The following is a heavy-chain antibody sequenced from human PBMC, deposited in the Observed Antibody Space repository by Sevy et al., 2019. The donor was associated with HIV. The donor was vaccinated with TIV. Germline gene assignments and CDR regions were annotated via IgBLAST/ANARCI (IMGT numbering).Heavy chain of an antibody. CDR2: ISGSGGTT. V-gene: IGHV3-23*01. D-gene: IGHD6-19*01. CDR1: GFTFTNYA. J-gene: IGHJ6*02. CDR3: AKVLARGVAVAGTAWGMDV. Sequence: GGSLILSCAASGFTFTNYAMNWVRQAPGKGLEWVSAISGSGGTTYYADSVQDRFTISRDKSKNTLYLQMNSLRAEDTAVYNCAKVLARGVAVAGTAWGMDVWGQGTTVTVSS.